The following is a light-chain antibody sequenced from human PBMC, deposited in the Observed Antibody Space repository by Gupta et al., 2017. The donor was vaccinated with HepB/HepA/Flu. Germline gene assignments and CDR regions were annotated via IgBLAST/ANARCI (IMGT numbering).Light chain of an antibody. CDR3: QQRSNCPWA. J-gene: IGKJ3*01. CDR1: QSISYF. CDR2: DAS. V-gene: IGKV3-11*01. Sequence: EIVLTQSPATLSLSPGERATLSCRASQSISYFLAWYQQKPGQAPRLLIYDASNRVSGIPARFSGSGSGTDFTLTISSLEPEDFAVYYCQQRSNCPWAFGPGTTVEIK.